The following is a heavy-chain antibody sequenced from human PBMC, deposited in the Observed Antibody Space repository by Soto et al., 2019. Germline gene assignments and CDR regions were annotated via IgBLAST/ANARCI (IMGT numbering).Heavy chain of an antibody. D-gene: IGHD2-8*01. V-gene: IGHV1-58*01. Sequence: SVKVSCNASGFTFTSSAVQLVRQARGQRLEWIGWIVVGSGNTNYAQKFQERVTITRDMSTSTAYMELSSLRSEDTAVYYCAATYYFDAFDIWGQGTMVTVSS. J-gene: IGHJ3*02. CDR1: GFTFTSSA. CDR2: IVVGSGNT. CDR3: AATYYFDAFDI.